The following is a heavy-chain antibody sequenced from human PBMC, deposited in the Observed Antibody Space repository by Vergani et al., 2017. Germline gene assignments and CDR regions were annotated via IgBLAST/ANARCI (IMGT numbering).Heavy chain of an antibody. CDR3: ARDLGYSSSWYTDY. V-gene: IGHV3-74*01. CDR2: INSDGSST. CDR1: GFTFSSYA. J-gene: IGHJ4*02. Sequence: EVQLLESGGGLVQPGGSLRLSCAASGFTFSSYAMSWVRQAPGKGLEWVSRINSDGSSTSYADSVKGRFTISRDNAKNTLYLQMNSLRAEDTAVYYCARDLGYSSSWYTDYWGQGTLVTVSS. D-gene: IGHD6-13*01.